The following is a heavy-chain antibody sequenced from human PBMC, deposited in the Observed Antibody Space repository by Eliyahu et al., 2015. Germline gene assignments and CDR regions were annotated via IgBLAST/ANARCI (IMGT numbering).Heavy chain of an antibody. CDR2: IYYSGNT. CDR3: VRLSTYSGYPTYLDY. V-gene: IGHV4-39*01. Sequence: QLQLRESGPGLVKPSETLSXTCTVXGGSISASSYYWGWIRQPPGKGLEFIGNIYYSGNTYYSPSLKSRVTISVSTSKNQFSLNLNSVSAADTAIYYCVRLSTYSGYPTYLDYWGQGTLVTVSS. J-gene: IGHJ4*02. CDR1: GGSISASSYY. D-gene: IGHD3-22*01.